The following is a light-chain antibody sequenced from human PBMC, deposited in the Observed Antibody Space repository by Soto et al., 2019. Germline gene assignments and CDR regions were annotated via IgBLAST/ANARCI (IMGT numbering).Light chain of an antibody. CDR3: QRYGSSPPLT. J-gene: IGKJ4*01. CDR2: CAS. CDR1: QSVSSTF. V-gene: IGKV3-20*01. Sequence: EFVLTQSPGTLSLSPGERATLSCRASQSVSSTFLAWYQQKPGQAPRRLIYCASTRATGIPDRFSGSGSGTDFTLTISRLEPEDVAVYYCQRYGSSPPLTFGGGTKVEIK.